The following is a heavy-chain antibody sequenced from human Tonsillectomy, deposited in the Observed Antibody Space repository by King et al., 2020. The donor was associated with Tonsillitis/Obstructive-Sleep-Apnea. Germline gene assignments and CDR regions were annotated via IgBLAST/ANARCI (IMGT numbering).Heavy chain of an antibody. CDR1: GYSFTSYW. Sequence: QLVQSGAEVKKPGESLRISCKGSGYSFTSYWINWVRQMPGTGLEWMGRIDPSDSYTNYSPSFQGHVTISADKSISTAYLQWSSLKASDTAMYYCARPHSSGWYYYGMDVWGQGTTVTVSS. J-gene: IGHJ6*02. CDR3: ARPHSSGWYYYGMDV. CDR2: IDPSDSYT. D-gene: IGHD6-25*01. V-gene: IGHV5-10-1*03.